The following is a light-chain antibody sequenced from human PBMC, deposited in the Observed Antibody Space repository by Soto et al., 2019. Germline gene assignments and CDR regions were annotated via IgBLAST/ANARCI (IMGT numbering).Light chain of an antibody. V-gene: IGLV2-11*01. CDR2: DVS. CDR1: RNDVGGYNF. J-gene: IGLJ2*01. CDR3: SSYAGSYTLV. Sequence: QSVLTQPRSVSGSPGQSVTISCTGTRNDVGGYNFVSWYQQHPGKVPKLFIYDVSRRPSGVPDRFSGSKSGNTASLTISGIQAEDAADYYCSSYAGSYTLVFGGGTKLTVL.